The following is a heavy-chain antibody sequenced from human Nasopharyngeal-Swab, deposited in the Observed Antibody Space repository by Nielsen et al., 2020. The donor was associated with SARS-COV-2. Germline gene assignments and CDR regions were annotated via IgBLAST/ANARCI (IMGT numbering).Heavy chain of an antibody. CDR3: ARGTVYYYDSNGYYYYYYYGMDV. CDR2: INHSGST. Sequence: WIRQPPGKGLEWIGEINHSGSTNYNPSLKSRVTISVDTSKNQFSLKLSSVTAADTAVYYCARGTVYYYDSNGYYYYYYYGMDVWGQGTTVTVSS. D-gene: IGHD3-22*01. V-gene: IGHV4-34*01. J-gene: IGHJ6*02.